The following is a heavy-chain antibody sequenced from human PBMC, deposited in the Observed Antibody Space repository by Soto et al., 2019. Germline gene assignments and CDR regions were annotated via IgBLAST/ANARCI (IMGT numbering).Heavy chain of an antibody. CDR2: IYYTGTT. D-gene: IGHD3-22*01. CDR3: ARAPLYYYDSSGYRAFDI. J-gene: IGHJ3*02. CDR1: DDPISSGDYY. V-gene: IGHV4-39*07. Sequence: SETLSLTCTVSDDPISSGDYYWSWIRQAPGKGLEWIASIYYTGTTYYNPSLKSRVTISVDTSKNQFSLKLSSVTAADTAVYYCARAPLYYYDSSGYRAFDIWGKGTMVTVSS.